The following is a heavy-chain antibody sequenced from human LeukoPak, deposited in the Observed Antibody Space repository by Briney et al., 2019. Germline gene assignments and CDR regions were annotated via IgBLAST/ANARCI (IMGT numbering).Heavy chain of an antibody. V-gene: IGHV3-30-3*01. CDR3: ARDSSSSWFSHYYGMDV. J-gene: IGHJ6*02. D-gene: IGHD6-13*01. CDR2: ISYDGSNK. Sequence: PGGSLRLSCAASGFTFSSYVMHWVRQAPGKGLEWVAVISYDGSNKYYADSVKGRFTISRDNSKNTLYLQMNSLRAEDTAVYYCARDSSSSWFSHYYGMDVWGQGTTVTVSS. CDR1: GFTFSSYV.